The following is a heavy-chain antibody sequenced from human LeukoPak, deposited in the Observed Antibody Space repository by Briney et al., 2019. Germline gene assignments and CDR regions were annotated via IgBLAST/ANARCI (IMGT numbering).Heavy chain of an antibody. CDR3: ARRVGRVGQWQGDAFDI. D-gene: IGHD6-19*01. CDR1: GYTFTSYG. CDR2: ISVYNGNT. Sequence: AASVKVSCKASGYTFTSYGISWVRQAPGQGLEWMGWISVYNGNTAYVRKLQDRVTMTTDTSSSTAYMELRSLRSDDTAVYYCARRVGRVGQWQGDAFDIWGQGTMVTVSS. J-gene: IGHJ3*02. V-gene: IGHV1-18*01.